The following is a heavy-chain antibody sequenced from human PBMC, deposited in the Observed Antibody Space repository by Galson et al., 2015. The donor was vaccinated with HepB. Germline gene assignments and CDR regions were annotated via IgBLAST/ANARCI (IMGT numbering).Heavy chain of an antibody. CDR1: GGSFSGYY. D-gene: IGHD2-2*01. CDR3: ARGGLLSNWFDP. CDR2: INHSGST. V-gene: IGHV4-34*01. J-gene: IGHJ5*01. Sequence: SETLSLTCAVYGGSFSGYYWSWIRQPPGKGLEWIGEINHSGSTNHNPSLKSRVTISVDTSKNQFSLKLSSVTAADTAVYYCARGGLLSNWFDPWGQGTLVTVSS.